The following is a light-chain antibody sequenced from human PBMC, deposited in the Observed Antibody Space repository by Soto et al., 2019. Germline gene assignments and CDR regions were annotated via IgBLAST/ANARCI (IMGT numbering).Light chain of an antibody. CDR1: QSVDIY. Sequence: EIVLTQSPATLSLSPGERATLSCRASQSVDIYFAWYQQKPGQAPRLLIYDASNRATGIPARFSGSGSETDFNRTSSSLEPEDVAVYYCQQRRRFPIPFGQVTRLEIK. CDR2: DAS. CDR3: QQRRRFPIP. J-gene: IGKJ5*01. V-gene: IGKV3-11*01.